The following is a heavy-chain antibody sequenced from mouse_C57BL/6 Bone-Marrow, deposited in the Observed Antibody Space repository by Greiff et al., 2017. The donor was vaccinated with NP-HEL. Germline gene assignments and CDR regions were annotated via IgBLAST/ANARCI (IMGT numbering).Heavy chain of an antibody. V-gene: IGHV1-82*01. CDR3: ARPLTTVVGYAMDY. CDR2: IYPGDGDT. J-gene: IGHJ4*01. CDR1: GYAFSSSW. D-gene: IGHD1-1*01. Sequence: QVQLQQSGPELVKPGASVKISCKASGYAFSSSWMNWVKQRPGKGLEWIGRIYPGDGDTNYNGKFKGKATLTADKSSSTAYMQLSSLTSEDSAVYFCARPLTTVVGYAMDYWGQGTSVTVSS.